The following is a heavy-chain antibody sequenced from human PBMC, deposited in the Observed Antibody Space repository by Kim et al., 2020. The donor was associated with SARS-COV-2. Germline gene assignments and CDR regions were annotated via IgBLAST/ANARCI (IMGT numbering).Heavy chain of an antibody. CDR2: IYPGDSDT. D-gene: IGHD6-13*01. J-gene: IGHJ6*02. CDR1: GYSFTSYW. CDR3: ARLRIAAVDKISDDVYYGMDV. V-gene: IGHV5-51*01. Sequence: GESLKISCKGSGYSFTSYWIGWVRQMPGKGLEWMGIIYPGDSDTRYSPSFQGQVTISADKSISTAYLQWSSLKASDTAMYYCARLRIAAVDKISDDVYYGMDVWGQGTTVTVSS.